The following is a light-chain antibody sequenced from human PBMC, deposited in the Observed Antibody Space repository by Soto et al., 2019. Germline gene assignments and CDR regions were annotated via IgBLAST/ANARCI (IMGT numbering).Light chain of an antibody. CDR3: QQYDNLPT. J-gene: IGKJ4*01. CDR2: DAS. V-gene: IGKV1-33*01. CDR1: QDISNY. Sequence: DIQMTQSPSSLSASVGDRVTITCQASQDISNYLNWYQQKPGKAPKLLIYDASNLETGVPSRFSGCGSGTDFTFTISSLQPEDIATYYCQQYDNLPTFGGGTKVEIK.